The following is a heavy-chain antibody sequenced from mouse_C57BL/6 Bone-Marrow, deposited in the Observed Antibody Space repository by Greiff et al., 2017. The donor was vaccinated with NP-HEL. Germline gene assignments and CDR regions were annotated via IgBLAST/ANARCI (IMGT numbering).Heavy chain of an antibody. Sequence: EVKLVESGGGLVQPKGSLKLSCAASGFTFNTYAMHWVRQAPGKGLEWVARIRSKSSNYATYYADSVKDRFTISRDDSQSMLYLQMNNLKTEDTAMYYCVREGAFITTVVDFDYWGQGTTLTVSS. D-gene: IGHD1-1*01. CDR1: GFTFNTYA. V-gene: IGHV10-3*01. CDR2: IRSKSSNYAT. CDR3: VREGAFITTVVDFDY. J-gene: IGHJ2*01.